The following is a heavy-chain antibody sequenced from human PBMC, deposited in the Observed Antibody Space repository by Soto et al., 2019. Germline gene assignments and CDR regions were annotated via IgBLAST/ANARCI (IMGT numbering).Heavy chain of an antibody. CDR3: ARDTTGGFDY. V-gene: IGHV4-4*07. CDR1: GGSVTSYY. Sequence: SETLSLTCSVSGGSVTSYYWSWIRQSAGKGLEWIGRIYYSGDTKYSPSLQSRVTMSVDTSKNQVSLKLTSVTAADTAVYYCARDTTGGFDYWGQGTLVTVS. CDR2: IYYSGDT. J-gene: IGHJ4*02. D-gene: IGHD1-1*01.